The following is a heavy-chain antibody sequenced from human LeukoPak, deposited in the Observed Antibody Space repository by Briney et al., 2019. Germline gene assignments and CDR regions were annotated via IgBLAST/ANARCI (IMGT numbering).Heavy chain of an antibody. CDR1: GLTFSSYA. CDR2: ISGSGDST. J-gene: IGHJ4*02. V-gene: IGHV3-23*01. CDR3: AKAGAVVVVAAKYFDY. Sequence: PGGSLRLSCAASGLTFSSYAMSWVRQAPGKGLEWVSAISGSGDSTYYADSVKGRFTISRDNSKNTLYLQMNSLRAEDTAVYYCAKAGAVVVVAAKYFDYWGQGTLVTVSS. D-gene: IGHD2-15*01.